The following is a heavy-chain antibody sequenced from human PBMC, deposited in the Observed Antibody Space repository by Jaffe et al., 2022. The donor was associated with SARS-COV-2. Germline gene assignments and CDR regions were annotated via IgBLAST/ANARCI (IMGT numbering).Heavy chain of an antibody. D-gene: IGHD1-26*01. J-gene: IGHJ3*01. CDR2: FYYSGST. CDR3: ATTPNSGSYYYWKGGAFDF. V-gene: IGHV4-39*01. Sequence: QLQLQESGPGLVKPSETLSLTCTVSGGSISSSPYYWGWIRQSPGKGLEWIGSFYYSGSTYYNPSLKGRVTISPDTSKNQFSLNLSSVTAADTAVYFCATTPNSGSYYYWKGGAFDFWGQGTVITVSS. CDR1: GGSISSSPYY.